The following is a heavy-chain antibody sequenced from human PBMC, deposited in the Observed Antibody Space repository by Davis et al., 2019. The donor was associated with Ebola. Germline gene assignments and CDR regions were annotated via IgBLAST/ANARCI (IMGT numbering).Heavy chain of an antibody. V-gene: IGHV1-18*01. Sequence: ASVKVSCKASGYRFISYGFSWVRQAPGQGLEWMGWITTYNGNTNYAQNVQDRVTMTTDTSTNTAYMELRNLRSDDTGVYYCARGTSGSFDYWGQGTRVTVSP. CDR1: GYRFISYG. D-gene: IGHD2-2*01. CDR3: ARGTSGSFDY. CDR2: ITTYNGNT. J-gene: IGHJ4*02.